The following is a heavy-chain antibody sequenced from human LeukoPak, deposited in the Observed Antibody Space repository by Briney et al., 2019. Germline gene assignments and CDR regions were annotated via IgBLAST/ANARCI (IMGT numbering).Heavy chain of an antibody. CDR3: ARAAGSYSYRSFDY. V-gene: IGHV3-21*01. Sequence: GGSLRLSCAASGFTFSSYSMNWVRQAPGKGLEWVSSISSSSSYIYYADSVKGRFTISRDNAKNSLYLQMNSLRAEDTAVYYCARAAGSYSYRSFDYWGQGALVTVSS. CDR1: GFTFSSYS. CDR2: ISSSSSYI. J-gene: IGHJ4*02. D-gene: IGHD3-10*01.